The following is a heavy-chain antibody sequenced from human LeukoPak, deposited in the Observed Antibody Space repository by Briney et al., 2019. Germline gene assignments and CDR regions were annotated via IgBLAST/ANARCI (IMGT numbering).Heavy chain of an antibody. CDR1: GGSISSYY. Sequence: SETLSLTCTVSGGSISSYYWSWIRQPPGKGLEWIGYIYYSGSTNYNPPLKSRVTISVDTSKNQFSLKLSSVTAADTAVYYCARQGLSSGWYPNWFDPWGQGTLVTVSS. V-gene: IGHV4-59*01. D-gene: IGHD6-19*01. CDR3: ARQGLSSGWYPNWFDP. J-gene: IGHJ5*02. CDR2: IYYSGST.